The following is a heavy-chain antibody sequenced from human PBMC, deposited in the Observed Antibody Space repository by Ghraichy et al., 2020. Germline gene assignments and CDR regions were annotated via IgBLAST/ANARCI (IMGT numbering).Heavy chain of an antibody. Sequence: SETLSLTCTVSGGSISSSSYYWGWIRQPPGKGLEWIGSIYYSGSTYYNPSLKSRVTISVDTSKNQFSLKLSSVTAADTAVYYCARRDSGNWYFDLWGRGTLVTVSS. D-gene: IGHD1-14*01. V-gene: IGHV4-39*07. CDR3: ARRDSGNWYFDL. J-gene: IGHJ2*01. CDR1: GGSISSSSYY. CDR2: IYYSGST.